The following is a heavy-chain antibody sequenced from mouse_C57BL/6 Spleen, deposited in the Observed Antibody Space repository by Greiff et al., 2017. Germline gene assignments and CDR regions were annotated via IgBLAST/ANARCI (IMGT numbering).Heavy chain of an antibody. V-gene: IGHV1-7*01. CDR2: INPSSGYT. Sequence: VTLQESGAELAKPGASVKLSCKASGYTFTSYWMHWVKQRPGQGLEWIGYINPSSGYTKYNQKFKDKATLTADKSSSTAYMQLSSLTYEDAAVEYCARANRGYAMDYWGQGTSVTGSS. CDR1: GYTFTSYW. J-gene: IGHJ4*01. D-gene: IGHD5-2*01. CDR3: ARANRGYAMDY.